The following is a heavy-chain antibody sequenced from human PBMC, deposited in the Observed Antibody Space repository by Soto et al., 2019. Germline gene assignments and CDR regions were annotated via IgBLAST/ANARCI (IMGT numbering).Heavy chain of an antibody. J-gene: IGHJ4*02. CDR1: GFTFRSYG. D-gene: IGHD3-10*01. Sequence: QVQLVESGGGVVQPGRSLRLSCAASGFTFRSYGMHWVRQAPGKGLEWVAIIWYDGSNKYYADSVNGRFTISRDNSKNTLYLQMKSLRAEDTAVYYCARLGGSGSYTIDYWGQGTLVTVSS. V-gene: IGHV3-33*01. CDR2: IWYDGSNK. CDR3: ARLGGSGSYTIDY.